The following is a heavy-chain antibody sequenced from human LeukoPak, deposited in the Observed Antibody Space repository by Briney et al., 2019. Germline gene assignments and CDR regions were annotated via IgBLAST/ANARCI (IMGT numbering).Heavy chain of an antibody. V-gene: IGHV1-69*04. CDR2: IIPIFGIA. Sequence: ASVKLSCTASGGTFSSYAISWVRQAPGQGLEWMGRIIPIFGIANYAQKFQGRVTITADKSTSTAYMELSSLRSEDTAVYYCASGYSYGDGTYYFDYWGQGTLVTVSS. CDR1: GGTFSSYA. J-gene: IGHJ4*02. D-gene: IGHD5-18*01. CDR3: ASGYSYGDGTYYFDY.